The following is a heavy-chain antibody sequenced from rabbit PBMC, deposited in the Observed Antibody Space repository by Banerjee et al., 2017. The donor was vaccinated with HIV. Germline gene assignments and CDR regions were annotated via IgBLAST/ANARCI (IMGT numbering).Heavy chain of an antibody. Sequence: EESGGGLVQPEGSLTLTCTASGFDLSSSYWICWVRQAPGKGLEWIACIHVGSSGGTVYANWAKGRFTISKTSSTTVTLQMTSLTAADTATYFCAKSSDWGASRLDLWGPGTLVTVS. D-gene: IGHD4-1*01. CDR3: AKSSDWGASRLDL. J-gene: IGHJ3*01. CDR2: IHVGSSGGT. V-gene: IGHV1S45*01. CDR1: GFDLSSSYW.